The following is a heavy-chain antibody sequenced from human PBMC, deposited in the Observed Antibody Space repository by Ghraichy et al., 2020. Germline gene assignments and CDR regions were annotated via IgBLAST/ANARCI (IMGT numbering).Heavy chain of an antibody. V-gene: IGHV1-18*01. Sequence: ASVKVFCKASGYTFTNYDISWVRQAPGQGLEWMGWISAYNGNTNYAQKVQGRVTMTTDTSTSTAYMELRSLRSDDTAVYYCARDSPRANYGMDVWGQGTTVTVS. CDR3: ARDSPRANYGMDV. J-gene: IGHJ6*02. CDR2: ISAYNGNT. CDR1: GYTFTNYD.